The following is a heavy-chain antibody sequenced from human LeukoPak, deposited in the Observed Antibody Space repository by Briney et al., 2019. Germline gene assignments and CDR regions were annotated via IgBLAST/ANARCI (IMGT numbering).Heavy chain of an antibody. CDR2: IRSKAYGGTT. CDR1: GFTFGDYA. J-gene: IGHJ4*02. CDR3: TRDLCSSTSRADY. D-gene: IGHD2-2*01. V-gene: IGHV3-49*04. Sequence: GGSLRLSCTASGFTFGDYAMSWVRQAPGKGLEWVGFIRSKAYGGTTEYAASVKGRFTISRDDSKSIAYLQMNSLKTEDTAVYYCTRDLCSSTSRADYWGQGTLVTVSS.